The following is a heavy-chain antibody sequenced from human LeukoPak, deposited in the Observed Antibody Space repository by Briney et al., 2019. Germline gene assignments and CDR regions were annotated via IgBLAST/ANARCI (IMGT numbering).Heavy chain of an antibody. CDR2: INHSGST. D-gene: IGHD1-7*01. CDR1: GGSFSGYY. Sequence: PSETLSLTCAVYGGSFSGYYWSWIRQPPGKGLEWIGEINHSGSTNYNPSLKSRVTISVDTSKNQFSPKLSSVTAADTAVYYCARAYNWNYVWFDPWGQGTLVTVSS. J-gene: IGHJ5*02. V-gene: IGHV4-34*01. CDR3: ARAYNWNYVWFDP.